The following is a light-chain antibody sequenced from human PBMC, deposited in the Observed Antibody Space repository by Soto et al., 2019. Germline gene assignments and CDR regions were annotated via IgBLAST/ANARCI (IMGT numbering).Light chain of an antibody. CDR1: HSDIGSYDL. V-gene: IGLV2-14*02. CDR2: ENT. CDR3: TSYAGSNNVV. J-gene: IGLJ2*01. Sequence: QSVLTQPASVSGSPGQSITISCMGTHSDIGSYDLVSWYQQFPGKAPKLIIYENTRRPSGVSDRFSGSKSGNTASLTVSGLRAEDEAHYYCTSYAGSNNVVFGGGTKLTVL.